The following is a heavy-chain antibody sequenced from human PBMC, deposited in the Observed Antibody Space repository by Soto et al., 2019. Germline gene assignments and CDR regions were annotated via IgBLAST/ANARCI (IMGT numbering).Heavy chain of an antibody. D-gene: IGHD2-2*03. V-gene: IGHV3-15*07. CDR2: IKTKTDGGTT. CDR3: ATVMDRRGYGMDV. Sequence: EMQLVESGGGLVKPGGSLRLSCAASGFTFSNTWMNWVRQAPGKGLEWVGRIKTKTDGGTTDDAAPVKGRFTISRDDSKNTLYLQMNGLKTEDTAVYYCATVMDRRGYGMDVWGQGTTVTVSS. J-gene: IGHJ6*02. CDR1: GFTFSNTW.